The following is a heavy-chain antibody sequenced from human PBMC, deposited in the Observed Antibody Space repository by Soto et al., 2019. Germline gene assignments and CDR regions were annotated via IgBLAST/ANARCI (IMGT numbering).Heavy chain of an antibody. CDR2: IDPSDSYT. CDR3: ARQRAGTFPGAF. J-gene: IGHJ4*02. V-gene: IGHV5-10-1*01. D-gene: IGHD6-19*01. Sequence: GESLKISCKGSGYSFTSYWITWVRQMPGKGLEWMGRIDPSDSYTNYSPSFQGHVTISADKSISTAYLQWSSLKASDTAMYYCARQRAGTFPGAFWGQGTLVTVSS. CDR1: GYSFTSYW.